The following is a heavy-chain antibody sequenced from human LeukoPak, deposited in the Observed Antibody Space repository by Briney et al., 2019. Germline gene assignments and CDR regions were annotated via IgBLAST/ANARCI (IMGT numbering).Heavy chain of an antibody. CDR1: GGSFSGYY. CDR2: INHSGST. CDR3: ARGGYSPYGMDV. V-gene: IGHV4-34*01. D-gene: IGHD2-15*01. J-gene: IGHJ6*02. Sequence: SETLSLTCAVYGGSFSGYYWSWIRQPPGKGLEWIGEINHSGSTNYNPSLKSRVTISVDTSKNQFSLKLSSVTAADTAVYYCARGGYSPYGMDVWGQGTTVTVSS.